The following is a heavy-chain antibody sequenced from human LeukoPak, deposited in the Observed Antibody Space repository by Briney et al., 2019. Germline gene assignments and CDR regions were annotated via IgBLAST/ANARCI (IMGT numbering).Heavy chain of an antibody. CDR1: GFTFSSYS. V-gene: IGHV3-23*01. J-gene: IGHJ4*02. Sequence: PGGSLRLSCAASGFTFSSYSMNWVRQAPGKGLEWVSAISGSGGSTYYADSVKGRFTISRDNSKNTLYLQMNSLRAEDTAVYYCAKVYCGGDCYSTYFDYWGQGTLVTVSS. D-gene: IGHD2-21*02. CDR2: ISGSGGST. CDR3: AKVYCGGDCYSTYFDY.